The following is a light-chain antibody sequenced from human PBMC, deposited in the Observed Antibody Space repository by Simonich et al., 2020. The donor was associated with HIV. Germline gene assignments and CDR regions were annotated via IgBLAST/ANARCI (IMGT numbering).Light chain of an antibody. CDR1: QSVLYSTNNKNY. Sequence: DIVMTQSPDSLAVSLGERATINCKSSQSVLYSTNNKNYLAWYQQKPGQPPKLLIYCASTRESGVPDRFSGSGSGTDFTLTINSLQAEDVAVYYCQQYYRTPITFGQGTRLEIK. CDR3: QQYYRTPIT. V-gene: IGKV4-1*01. J-gene: IGKJ5*01. CDR2: CAS.